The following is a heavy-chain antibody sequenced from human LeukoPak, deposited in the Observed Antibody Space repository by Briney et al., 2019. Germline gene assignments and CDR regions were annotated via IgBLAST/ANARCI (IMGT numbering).Heavy chain of an antibody. CDR2: IYYTGST. CDR1: GGSISSYP. J-gene: IGHJ6*02. Sequence: PSETLSLTWTVSGGSISSYPWRWIRQHPGKRLECFGHIYYTGSTNYNPSHKRRVTISLDTPKNQFSLKLSSETAADTAVYYCTRSLGVVIHGDMDLWGQGTTVTVSS. D-gene: IGHD3-3*01. CDR3: TRSLGVVIHGDMDL. V-gene: IGHV4-59*01.